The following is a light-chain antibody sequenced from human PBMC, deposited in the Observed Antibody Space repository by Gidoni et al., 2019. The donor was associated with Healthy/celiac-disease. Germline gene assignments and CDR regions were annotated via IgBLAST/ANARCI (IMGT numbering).Light chain of an antibody. CDR3: QQYNSYSWT. V-gene: IGKV1-5*03. CDR2: KAS. J-gene: IGKJ1*01. CDR1: QSISSW. Sequence: DIQMTQSPSTLCAAVGDRVTITCRASQSISSWLAWYQQKPGKAPKLLIYKASSLESGVPSRFSGSGSGTEFTLTISSLQPDDFGTYYCQQYNSYSWTFGQGTKVEIK.